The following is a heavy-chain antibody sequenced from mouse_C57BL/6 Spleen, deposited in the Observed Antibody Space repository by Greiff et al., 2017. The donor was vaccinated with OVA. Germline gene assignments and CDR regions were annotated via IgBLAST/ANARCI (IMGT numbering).Heavy chain of an antibody. CDR2: IYPSDSET. J-gene: IGHJ2*01. V-gene: IGHV1-61*01. D-gene: IGHD1-1*01. CDR1: GYTFTSYW. CDR3: ARNYGSSLYYFDY. Sequence: QVQLQQPGAELVRPGSSVKLSCKASGYTFTSYWMDWVKQRPGQGLEWIGNIYPSDSETHYNQKFKDKATLTVDKSSSTAYMQLSSLTSDDSAVYYCARNYGSSLYYFDYWGQGTTLTVSS.